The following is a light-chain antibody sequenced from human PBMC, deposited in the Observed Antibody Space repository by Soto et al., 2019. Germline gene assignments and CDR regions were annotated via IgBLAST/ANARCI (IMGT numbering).Light chain of an antibody. CDR2: QTS. CDR3: QQRSNWPPIT. V-gene: IGKV3-11*01. CDR1: QYINTR. Sequence: EIVLTQSPATLSSFPADRVTLSCAPSQYINTRLAWYQHRPGQAPRLLIYQTSIRAAGIPARFSASGTGTDFTLTISDVQPEDFAVYYCQQRSNWPPITFGQGTRLEIK. J-gene: IGKJ5*01.